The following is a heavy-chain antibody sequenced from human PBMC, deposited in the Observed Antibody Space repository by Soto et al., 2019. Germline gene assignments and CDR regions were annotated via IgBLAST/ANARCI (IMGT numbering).Heavy chain of an antibody. D-gene: IGHD4-17*01. J-gene: IGHJ6*02. CDR1: GGSISSGGYY. CDR2: IYYSGST. Sequence: PSETLSLTCTVSGGSISSGGYYWSWIRQHPGKGLEWIGYIYYSGSTYYNPSLKSRVTISVDTSKNQFSLKLSSVTAADTAVYYCARVGGDFTYYYYGMDVWGQGTTVTVSS. V-gene: IGHV4-31*03. CDR3: ARVGGDFTYYYYGMDV.